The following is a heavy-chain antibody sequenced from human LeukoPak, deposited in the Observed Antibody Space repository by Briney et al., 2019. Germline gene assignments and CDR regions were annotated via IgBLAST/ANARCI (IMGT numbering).Heavy chain of an antibody. CDR2: ISSSGSTI. CDR1: GFTFSSYA. Sequence: GGSLRLSCAASGFTFSSYAMNWVRQAPGKGLEWVSYISSSGSTIYYADSVKGRFTISRDNAKNSLYLQMNSLRAEDTAVYYCARDSFSWGRDFDYWGQGTLVTVSS. D-gene: IGHD7-27*01. CDR3: ARDSFSWGRDFDY. J-gene: IGHJ4*02. V-gene: IGHV3-48*03.